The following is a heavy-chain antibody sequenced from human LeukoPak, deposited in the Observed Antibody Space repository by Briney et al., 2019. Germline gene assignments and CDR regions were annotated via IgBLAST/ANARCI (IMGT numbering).Heavy chain of an antibody. Sequence: GGSLRLSCAASGFTFSSYSMNWVRQAPGRGLEWVSSISSSSSYIYYADSVKGRFTISRDNAKNSLYLQMNSLRAEDTAVYYCARTGWPAAYYFDYWGQGTLVTVSS. CDR1: GFTFSSYS. D-gene: IGHD6-19*01. J-gene: IGHJ4*02. CDR2: ISSSSSYI. V-gene: IGHV3-21*01. CDR3: ARTGWPAAYYFDY.